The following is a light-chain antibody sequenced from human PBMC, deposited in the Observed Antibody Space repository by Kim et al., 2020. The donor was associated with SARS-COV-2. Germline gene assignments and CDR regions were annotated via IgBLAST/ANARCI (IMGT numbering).Light chain of an antibody. J-gene: IGLJ1*01. CDR3: QSYDSSLSGSGV. CDR1: SPNIGAGYD. CDR2: GNS. Sequence: GTISCTGSSPNIGAGYDVHWYQQLPGTAPKLLSYGNSNRPAGVPDRFSGSKSGTSASLAITGLQAEDEADYYCQSYDSSLSGSGVFGTGTKVTVL. V-gene: IGLV1-40*01.